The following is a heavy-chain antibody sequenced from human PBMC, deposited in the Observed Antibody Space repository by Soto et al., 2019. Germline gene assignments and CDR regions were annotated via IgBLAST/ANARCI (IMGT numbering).Heavy chain of an antibody. D-gene: IGHD6-13*01. CDR3: AREVSSWLDY. CDR2: ISYDGSNK. J-gene: IGHJ4*02. Sequence: GGSLRLSCAASVFTFSSYAMHCVRQSPGKGLEWVAVISYDGSNKYYADSVKGRFNISRDNSKNTLYLQMNSLRAEDTAVYYCAREVSSWLDYWRQGTLVSVSS. V-gene: IGHV3-30-3*01. CDR1: VFTFSSYA.